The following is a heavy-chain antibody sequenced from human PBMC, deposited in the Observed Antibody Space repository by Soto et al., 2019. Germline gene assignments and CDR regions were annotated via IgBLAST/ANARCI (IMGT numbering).Heavy chain of an antibody. Sequence: GGSLRLSCATSGFTFSSYAMNWVRQAPGKGLEWVSVISGSGDSTYYADSVKGRFTISRDNSKNTLYLQMNSLRTEDTAVYYCARRGPGTYFDYWGQGTLVTVS. CDR1: GFTFSSYA. J-gene: IGHJ4*02. CDR3: ARRGPGTYFDY. D-gene: IGHD1-1*01. V-gene: IGHV3-23*01. CDR2: ISGSGDST.